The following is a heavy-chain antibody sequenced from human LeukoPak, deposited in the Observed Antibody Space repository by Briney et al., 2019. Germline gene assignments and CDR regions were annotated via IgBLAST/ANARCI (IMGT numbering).Heavy chain of an antibody. CDR3: ATAKKRSGGPRTFYLDD. CDR1: DDPINSGVYY. J-gene: IGHJ6*03. Sequence: MTSETLSLTCTVSDDPINSGVYYWNWIRQPAGKGLEWIGHIYTSGTTTNSNPSLKSRVAISLDTSKNHFSLQLRSLTAAYTAVYYCATAKKRSGGPRTFYLDDWGKGTTVTVSS. V-gene: IGHV4-61*09. D-gene: IGHD1-26*01. CDR2: IYTSGTTT.